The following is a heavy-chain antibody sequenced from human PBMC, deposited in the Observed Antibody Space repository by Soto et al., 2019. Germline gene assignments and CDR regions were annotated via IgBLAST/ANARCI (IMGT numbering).Heavy chain of an antibody. D-gene: IGHD2-15*01. CDR1: GYTFTSYD. CDR3: ARKNVVVAANYYYMDV. CDR2: MNPNSGNT. Sequence: ASVKVSCKASGYTFTSYDINWVRQATGQGLEWMGWMNPNSGNTGYAQKFQGRVTMTRNTSISTAYMELSSLRSEDMAVYYCARKNVVVAANYYYMDVWGKGTTVTVSS. V-gene: IGHV1-8*01. J-gene: IGHJ6*03.